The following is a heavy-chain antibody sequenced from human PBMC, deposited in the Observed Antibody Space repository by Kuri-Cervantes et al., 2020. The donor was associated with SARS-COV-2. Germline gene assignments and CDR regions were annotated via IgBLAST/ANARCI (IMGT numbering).Heavy chain of an antibody. D-gene: IGHD1-26*01. J-gene: IGHJ6*02. CDR3: AREFGWELLGHYGMDV. V-gene: IGHV1-69*10. CDR2: IIPISGIT. CDR1: GGTFSSYA. Sequence: SVKVSCKASGGTFSSYALSWVRQAPRQGLEWMGGIIPISGITNYAQRFQGRVTITADKSTSTAYMELSSLRSEDTAVYYCAREFGWELLGHYGMDVWGQGTMVTVSS.